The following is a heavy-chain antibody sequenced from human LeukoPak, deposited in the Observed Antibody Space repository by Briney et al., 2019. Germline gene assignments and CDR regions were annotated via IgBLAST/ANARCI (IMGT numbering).Heavy chain of an antibody. CDR3: ATEKDDSSGYYYFAY. Sequence: ASVKVSCKVSGYTLTELSMHWVRQAPGKGLDWMGGFDPEDGEIIYAQKFQDRVTMTEDTSTDTAYMELSSLRSDDTAVYYCATEKDDSSGYYYFAYWGQGTLVTVSS. CDR1: GYTLTELS. J-gene: IGHJ4*02. CDR2: FDPEDGEI. V-gene: IGHV1-24*01. D-gene: IGHD3-22*01.